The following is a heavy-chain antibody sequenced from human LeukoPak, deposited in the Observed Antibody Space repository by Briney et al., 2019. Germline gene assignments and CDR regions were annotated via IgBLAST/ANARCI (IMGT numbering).Heavy chain of an antibody. CDR3: ARSVVANEENWFDP. CDR2: IIPILGTA. Sequence: GASVKVSCKASGGTFSSYAISWVRQAPGQGLEWMGRIIPILGTANYAQKFQGRVTITADKSTSTAYMELSSLRSEDTAVYYCARSVVANEENWFDPWGQGTLVTVSS. CDR1: GGTFSSYA. V-gene: IGHV1-69*04. J-gene: IGHJ5*02. D-gene: IGHD5-12*01.